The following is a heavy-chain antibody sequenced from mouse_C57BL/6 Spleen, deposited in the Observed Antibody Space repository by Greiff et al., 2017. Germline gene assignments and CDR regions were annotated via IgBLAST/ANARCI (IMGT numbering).Heavy chain of an antibody. V-gene: IGHV7-3*01. CDR2: IRNKANGYTT. CDR1: GFTFTDYY. J-gene: IGHJ4*01. Sequence: EVKLVESGGGLVQPGGSLSLSCAASGFTFTDYYMSWVRQPPGKALEWLGFIRNKANGYTTEYSASVKGRFTISRDNSQSILYLQMNALRAEDSATYYCARSPSANAIDYWGQGTSVTVSS. CDR3: ARSPSANAIDY.